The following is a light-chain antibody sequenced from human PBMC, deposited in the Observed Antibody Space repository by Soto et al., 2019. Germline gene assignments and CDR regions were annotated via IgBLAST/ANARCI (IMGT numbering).Light chain of an antibody. CDR2: DAS. J-gene: IGKJ4*01. Sequence: EIVLTQSPATLSLSPGESATLSCRASQTVRNNLAWYQQRPGQAPRLLIYDASSRATGIPARFSGSGSGTDFTLTISSLEPEDFAVYYCQQHSNWPLTFGGGTKVDIK. CDR3: QQHSNWPLT. V-gene: IGKV3-11*01. CDR1: QTVRNN.